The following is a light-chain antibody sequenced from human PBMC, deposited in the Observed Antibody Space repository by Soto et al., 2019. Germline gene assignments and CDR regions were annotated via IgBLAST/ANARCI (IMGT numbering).Light chain of an antibody. CDR2: DVS. CDR1: SSDVGGYNY. V-gene: IGLV2-14*01. CDR3: SSYTSSSTLLV. Sequence: QSALTQPASVSGSPGQSITISCTGTSSDVGGYNYVSWYQQHPGKAPKLMIYDVSNRPSGVSNRFSGSKSGNTASLTISGFQAEDEADYYCSSYTSSSTLLVFGTGTQLTVL. J-gene: IGLJ1*01.